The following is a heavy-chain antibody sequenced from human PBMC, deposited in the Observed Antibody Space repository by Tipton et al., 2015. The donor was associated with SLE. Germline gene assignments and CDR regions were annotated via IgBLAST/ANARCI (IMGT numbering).Heavy chain of an antibody. CDR3: ARAGAPYTILEGAMDV. CDR2: IYTSGST. CDR1: GGSISSGSYY. V-gene: IGHV4-61*02. D-gene: IGHD3-3*01. J-gene: IGHJ6*03. Sequence: TLSLTCTVSGGSISSGSYYWSWIRQPAGKGLEWIGRIYTSGSTNYNPSLTSRVTISVDTSKNQFSLKLSSVTAADTAVYYCARAGAPYTILEGAMDVWGKGTTVTVSS.